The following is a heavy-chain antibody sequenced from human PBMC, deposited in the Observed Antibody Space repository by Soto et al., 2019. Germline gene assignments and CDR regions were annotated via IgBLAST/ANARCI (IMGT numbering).Heavy chain of an antibody. J-gene: IGHJ6*03. D-gene: IGHD2-2*01. V-gene: IGHV1-18*01. CDR1: GYTFTSYG. CDR3: ARNHCSSTSCYAPYYYYYYMDV. Sequence: QVQLVQSGAEVKKPGASVKVSCKASGYTFTSYGISWVRQAPGQGLEWMGWISDYNGNTNYAQKLQGRVTMTTDTSTSTAYMELRSLRSDDTAVYYCARNHCSSTSCYAPYYYYYYMDVWGKGTTVTVSS. CDR2: ISDYNGNT.